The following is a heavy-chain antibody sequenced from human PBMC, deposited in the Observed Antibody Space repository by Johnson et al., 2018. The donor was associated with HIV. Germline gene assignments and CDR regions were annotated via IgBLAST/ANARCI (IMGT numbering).Heavy chain of an antibody. Sequence: VQLLESGGGLVQPGGSLRLSCEASGFIVSSYWMSWVRQAPGKGLEWVANIKQDGREKYSVASVKGGFTISRDKAKNTLYLQMNSLRAEDTALYYCARRHSSSASGAFDIWGQGTMVTVSS. D-gene: IGHD6-6*01. CDR1: GFIVSSYW. CDR3: ARRHSSSASGAFDI. J-gene: IGHJ3*02. CDR2: IKQDGREK. V-gene: IGHV3-7*05.